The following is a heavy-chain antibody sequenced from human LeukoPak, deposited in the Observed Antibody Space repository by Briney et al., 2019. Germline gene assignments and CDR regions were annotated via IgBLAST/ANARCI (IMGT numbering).Heavy chain of an antibody. V-gene: IGHV1-3*01. J-gene: IGHJ4*02. CDR1: GYTLSNYA. CDR3: ARDHASGWYSNLFDY. CDR2: INAGDGNT. D-gene: IGHD6-19*01. Sequence: ASVKVSCKASGYTLSNYALHWVRQAPGQRPEWMGWINAGDGNTKYSQRFQGRVTITRDTSASTAYMELSSLRSEDTAFYYCARDHASGWYSNLFDYWGQGTLVTVSS.